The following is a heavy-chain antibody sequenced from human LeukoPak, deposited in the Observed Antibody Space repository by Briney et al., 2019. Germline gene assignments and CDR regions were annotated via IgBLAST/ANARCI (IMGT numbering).Heavy chain of an antibody. J-gene: IGHJ5*02. CDR2: ISGSGGST. CDR1: GFTFSSYA. D-gene: IGHD3-10*01. V-gene: IGHV3-23*01. Sequence: GGSLRLSCAASGFTFSSYAMSRVRQAPGKGLEWVSAISGSGGSTYYADSVKGRFTISRDNSKNTLYLQMNSLRAEDTAVYYCAKALVRGVISWFDPWGQGTLVTVSS. CDR3: AKALVRGVISWFDP.